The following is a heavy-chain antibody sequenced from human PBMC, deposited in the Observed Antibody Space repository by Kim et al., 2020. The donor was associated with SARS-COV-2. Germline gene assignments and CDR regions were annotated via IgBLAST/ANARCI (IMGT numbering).Heavy chain of an antibody. J-gene: IGHJ4*02. CDR2: ISSSSSYI. Sequence: GGSLRLSCAASGFTFSSYSMNWVRQAPGKGLEWVSSISSSSSYIYYADSVKGRFTISRDNAKNSLYLQMNSLRAEDTAVYYCARVKEGSWAMLHDYWGQGTLVTVSS. CDR1: GFTFSSYS. V-gene: IGHV3-21*01. CDR3: ARVKEGSWAMLHDY. D-gene: IGHD2-2*01.